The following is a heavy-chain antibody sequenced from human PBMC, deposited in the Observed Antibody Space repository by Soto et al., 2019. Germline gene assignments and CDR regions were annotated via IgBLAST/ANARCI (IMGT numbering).Heavy chain of an antibody. CDR2: IKSDGSGK. Sequence: EVQLVESGGGLVQPGGSLRLSCEATGFSLSNYWMSWVRQAPGEGPEWVASIKSDGSGKNYVDAVRGRFTVSRDNAKNSLFLQMNSLRGDDTAVYYCARDVIWGRGSLVFVSS. CDR1: GFSLSNYW. J-gene: IGHJ4*02. CDR3: ARDVI. V-gene: IGHV3-7*05.